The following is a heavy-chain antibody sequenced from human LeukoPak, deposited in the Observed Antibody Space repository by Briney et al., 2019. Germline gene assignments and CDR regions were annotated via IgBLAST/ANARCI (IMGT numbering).Heavy chain of an antibody. CDR3: AKDQPLSSSSEPDY. CDR2: ISGSGGST. D-gene: IGHD6-6*01. Sequence: PGGSLRLSCAASGFTFSSYAMSWVCQAPGKGLEWVSAISGSGGSTYYADSVKGRFTISRDNSKNSLYLQMNSLRAEDTAVYYCAKDQPLSSSSEPDYWGQGTLVTVSS. V-gene: IGHV3-23*01. CDR1: GFTFSSYA. J-gene: IGHJ4*02.